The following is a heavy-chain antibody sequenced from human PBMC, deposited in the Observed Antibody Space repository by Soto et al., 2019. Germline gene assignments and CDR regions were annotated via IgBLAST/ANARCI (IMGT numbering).Heavy chain of an antibody. J-gene: IGHJ3*02. CDR1: GYAFPSYY. D-gene: IGHD5-12*01. V-gene: IGHV1-46*01. CDR2: INPRGGST. CDR3: ARRRDGYLDDFDI. Sequence: ASVKVSCKASGYAFPSYYMNWVRQAPGQGLEWMGIINPRGGSTSYAQTFQGRVTMTRDTSTSTVYMALSSLRSEDPPVYYCARRRDGYLDDFDIWGQGTMVT.